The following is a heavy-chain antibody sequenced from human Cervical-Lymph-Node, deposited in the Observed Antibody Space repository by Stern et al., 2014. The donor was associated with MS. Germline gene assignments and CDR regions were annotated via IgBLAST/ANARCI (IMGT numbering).Heavy chain of an antibody. CDR2: SARDGGT. V-gene: IGHV3-23*04. J-gene: IGHJ4*02. D-gene: IGHD3-3*02. CDR1: GFTLRNFA. CDR3: GKDLHYWSADS. Sequence: QLVQSGGGLVQPGGSLRLSCAGSGFTLRNFAMTWIRQAPGKGLEWVSGSARDGGTHYAESVTGRFTISRDNSRNTVYLQMDRLRVEDTAVYFCGKDLHYWSADSWGQGTLVTVST.